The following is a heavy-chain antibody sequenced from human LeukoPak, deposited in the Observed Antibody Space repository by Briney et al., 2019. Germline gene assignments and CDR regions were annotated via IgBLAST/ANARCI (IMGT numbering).Heavy chain of an antibody. D-gene: IGHD2-2*01. CDR3: ARVAVVPAAIRAFDI. CDR2: IYYSGST. V-gene: IGHV4-31*03. CDR1: GGSISSGGYY. J-gene: IGHJ3*02. Sequence: PSETLSLTCTVSGGSISSGGYYWSWIRQHPGTGLEWIGYIYYSGSTYYNPSLKSRVTISVDTSKNQFSLKLSSVTAADTAVYYCARVAVVPAAIRAFDIWGQGTMVTVSS.